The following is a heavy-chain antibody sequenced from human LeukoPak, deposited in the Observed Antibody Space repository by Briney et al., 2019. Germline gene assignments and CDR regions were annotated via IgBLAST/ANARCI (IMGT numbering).Heavy chain of an antibody. CDR3: ARAPYFWSGLDAFDV. CDR1: GGSISRHY. CDR2: FYVPGSTNFNPAST. Sequence: SETLSLTCAVSGGSISRHYWSWLRQPPGKGLEWVGYFYVPGSTNFNPASTTYNPSLESRVTISVDLSKNQFFLKVTSVIVADTAVYYCARAPYFWSGLDAFDVWGQGTMVTVSS. V-gene: IGHV4-59*11. J-gene: IGHJ3*01. D-gene: IGHD3-3*01.